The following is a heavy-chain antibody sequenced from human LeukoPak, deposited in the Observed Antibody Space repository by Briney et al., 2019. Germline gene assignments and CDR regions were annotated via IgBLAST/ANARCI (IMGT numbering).Heavy chain of an antibody. CDR1: GYSFTSYW. Sequence: GESLKISCKGSGYSFTSYWIGWMRQMPGKGLEWMGIIYPGDSDTRYSPSFQGQVTISADKSISTAYLQWSSLKASDTAMYYCARPYGGNSGPYFFDHWGQGTLVTVSS. D-gene: IGHD4-23*01. V-gene: IGHV5-51*01. J-gene: IGHJ4*02. CDR3: ARPYGGNSGPYFFDH. CDR2: IYPGDSDT.